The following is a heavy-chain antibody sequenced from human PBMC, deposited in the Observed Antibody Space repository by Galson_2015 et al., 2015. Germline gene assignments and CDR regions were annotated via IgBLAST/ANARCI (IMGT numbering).Heavy chain of an antibody. J-gene: IGHJ3*02. CDR3: ARDTPAFQKNDAFDI. D-gene: IGHD2-2*01. CDR1: GDSVSSKSAA. V-gene: IGHV6-1*01. CDR2: TYFRSKWYN. Sequence: CAISGDSVSSKSAAWNWIRQSPSRGLERLGRTYFRSKWYNDFAVSVKSRITINPDTSKNQFSLQLNSVTPEDTAVYYCARDTPAFQKNDAFDIWGQGTKVTVSS.